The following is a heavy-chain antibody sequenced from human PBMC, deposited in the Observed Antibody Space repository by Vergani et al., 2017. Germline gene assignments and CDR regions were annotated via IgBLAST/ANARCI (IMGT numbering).Heavy chain of an antibody. CDR1: GGSISSGGYS. V-gene: IGHV4-30-2*05. CDR2: IYYSGST. D-gene: IGHD3/OR15-3a*01. Sequence: QLQLQESGSGLVKPSQTLSLTCAVSGGSISSGGYSWSWIRQPPGKGLEWIGYIYYSGSTYYNPSLKSRVTISVDTSKNQFSLKLSSVTAADTAVYYCARQTWTNNFDYWGQGTLVTVSS. J-gene: IGHJ4*02. CDR3: ARQTWTNNFDY.